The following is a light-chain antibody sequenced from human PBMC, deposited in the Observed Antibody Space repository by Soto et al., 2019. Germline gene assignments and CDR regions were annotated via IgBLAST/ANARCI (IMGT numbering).Light chain of an antibody. Sequence: QSVLTQPPSVSGAPGERVTISCTGSSSDIGAGYRVRWYQQVPGTAPKLLIYDNTNRPSGVSVRFSGSKSGTSASLAISGLQAEDEADYYCATWDSSLSVLFGGGTKVTVL. CDR3: ATWDSSLSVL. J-gene: IGLJ2*01. CDR1: SSDIGAGYR. CDR2: DNT. V-gene: IGLV1-40*01.